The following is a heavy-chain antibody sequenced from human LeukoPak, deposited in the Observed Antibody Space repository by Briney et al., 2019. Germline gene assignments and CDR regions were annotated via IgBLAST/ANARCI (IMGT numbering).Heavy chain of an antibody. V-gene: IGHV3-23*01. CDR3: AKDVNMTDYFDY. D-gene: IGHD2/OR15-2a*01. CDR1: GFTFSTHG. Sequence: GGSLRLSCAASGFTFSTHGMNWVRQAPGKGLEWVSAISGSGGSTYYADSVKGQFTISRDNSRNTLYLQMNSLRAEDTAVYYCAKDVNMTDYFDYWGQGTLVTVSS. J-gene: IGHJ4*02. CDR2: ISGSGGST.